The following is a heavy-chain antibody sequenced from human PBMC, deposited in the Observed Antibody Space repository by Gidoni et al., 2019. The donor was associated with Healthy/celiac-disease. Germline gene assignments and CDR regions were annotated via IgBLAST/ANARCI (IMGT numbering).Heavy chain of an antibody. V-gene: IGHV3-15*01. Sequence: EVQLVESGGGLVKPGGSLRLSCAASGFTFSNAWMSWVRQAPGRGLEWVGRIKSKTVGGTTDYAAPVKGRFTISRDDSKNTLYLQMNSLKTEDTAVYYCTTESYDYYDSSGYYYWGQGTLVTVSS. J-gene: IGHJ4*02. CDR2: IKSKTVGGTT. D-gene: IGHD3-22*01. CDR1: GFTFSNAW. CDR3: TTESYDYYDSSGYYY.